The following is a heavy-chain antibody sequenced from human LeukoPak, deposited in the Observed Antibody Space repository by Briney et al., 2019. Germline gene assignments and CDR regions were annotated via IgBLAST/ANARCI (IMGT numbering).Heavy chain of an antibody. Sequence: SVKVSCKASGGTFSSYAISWVRQAPGQGLEWMGGIIPIFGTANYAQKFQGRVTITADESTSTAYMELSSLRSEDTAVYYCATDTPTLGYCSGGSCFTVNYFDYWGQGSLVTVSS. V-gene: IGHV1-69*13. J-gene: IGHJ4*02. CDR3: ATDTPTLGYCSGGSCFTVNYFDY. CDR2: IIPIFGTA. D-gene: IGHD2-15*01. CDR1: GGTFSSYA.